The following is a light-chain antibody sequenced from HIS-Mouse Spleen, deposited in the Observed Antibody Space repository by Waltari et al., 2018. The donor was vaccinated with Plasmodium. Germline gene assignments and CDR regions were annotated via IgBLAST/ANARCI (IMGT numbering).Light chain of an antibody. J-gene: IGLJ3*02. CDR2: EDS. CDR1: ALPKNY. Sequence: SYELTQPPSVSVSTGQTARTTCSGDALPKNYAYWYQQKSGQAPVLVIYEDSKRPSGIPERFSGSSSGTMATLTISGAQVEDEADYYCYSTDSSGNHRVFGGGTKLTVL. V-gene: IGLV3-10*01. CDR3: YSTDSSGNHRV.